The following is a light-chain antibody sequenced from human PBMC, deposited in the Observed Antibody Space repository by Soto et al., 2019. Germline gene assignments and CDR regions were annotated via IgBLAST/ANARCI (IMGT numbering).Light chain of an antibody. CDR2: DVS. J-gene: IGLJ1*01. Sequence: QSVLPQPRSVSGSRGQSVTISWTGPSIDVGGSNYVSWYQQHPGKAPNLMIYDVSERPSGVPDRFSGSKSGNTASLTISGLQAEDEADYYCCSYAVTFYVFGTGTKVTVL. V-gene: IGLV2-11*01. CDR3: CSYAVTFYV. CDR1: SIDVGGSNY.